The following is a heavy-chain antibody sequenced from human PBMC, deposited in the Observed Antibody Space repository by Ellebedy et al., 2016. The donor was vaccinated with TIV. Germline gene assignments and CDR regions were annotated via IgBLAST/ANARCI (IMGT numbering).Heavy chain of an antibody. V-gene: IGHV3-11*01. CDR3: ARDDIVVVPAAMDV. Sequence: GESLKISXAASGFTFSDYYMSWIRQAPGKGLEWVSYISSSGSTIYYADPVKGRFTISRDNAKNSLYLQMNSLRAEDTAVYYCARDDIVVVPAAMDVWGKGTTVTVSS. CDR1: GFTFSDYY. CDR2: ISSSGSTI. D-gene: IGHD2-2*01. J-gene: IGHJ6*04.